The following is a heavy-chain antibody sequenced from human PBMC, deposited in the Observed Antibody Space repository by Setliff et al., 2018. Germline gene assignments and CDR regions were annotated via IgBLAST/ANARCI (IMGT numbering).Heavy chain of an antibody. V-gene: IGHV1-18*01. Sequence: ASVKVSCKASGYTFTYFGVSWLRLAPRQGLEWMGWISGHNGKTIYAQKFQGRVVMTTDTGSSTAYMELRNLRSDDTAVYYCAKEPAISLTEAIRRTYFDYALDVWGQGTTVTVSS. J-gene: IGHJ6*02. CDR1: GYTFTYFG. CDR3: AKEPAISLTEAIRRTYFDYALDV. CDR2: ISGHNGKT. D-gene: IGHD5-12*01.